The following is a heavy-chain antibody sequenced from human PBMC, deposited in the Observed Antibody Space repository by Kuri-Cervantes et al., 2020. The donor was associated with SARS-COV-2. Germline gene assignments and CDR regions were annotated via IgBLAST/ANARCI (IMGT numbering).Heavy chain of an antibody. J-gene: IGHJ5*02. D-gene: IGHD3-3*01. Sequence: ASVKVSCKASGYTFTSYYMHWVRQAPGQGLEWMGIINPSGGSTSYAQKFQGRVTMTRDTSTSTVYMEVSSLRSEDTAVYYCARDSYPFLSYDFWSGELDPWGQGTLVTVSS. CDR3: ARDSYPFLSYDFWSGELDP. CDR1: GYTFTSYY. V-gene: IGHV1-46*01. CDR2: INPSGGST.